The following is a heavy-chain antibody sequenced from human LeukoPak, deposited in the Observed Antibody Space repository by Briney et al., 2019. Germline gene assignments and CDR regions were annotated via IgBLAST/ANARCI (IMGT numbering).Heavy chain of an antibody. D-gene: IGHD4-17*01. V-gene: IGHV3-66*01. Sequence: GGSLRLSCAASGFNVSTNYMSWARQAPGKGLEWVSIIYGGGGTYYADSVKGRFTISRDNSKNTVFLQMNSLRAEDTAVYYCARDATGPESYWGQGTLVTVSS. CDR2: IYGGGGT. CDR3: ARDATGPESY. CDR1: GFNVSTNY. J-gene: IGHJ4*02.